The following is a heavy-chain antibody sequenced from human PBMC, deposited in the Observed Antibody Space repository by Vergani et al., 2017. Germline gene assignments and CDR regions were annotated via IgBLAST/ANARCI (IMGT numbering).Heavy chain of an antibody. V-gene: IGHV1-69*13. D-gene: IGHD6-13*01. CDR1: GGTFSSYA. Sequence: QVQLVQSGAEVKKPGSSVKVSCKASGGTFSSYAISWVRQAPGQGLEWMGRIIPIFGTANYAQKFQGRVTLTADESTSTAYMELSSLRSEDTAVYYCARDSGSSSWYYDYYYGMDVWGQGTTVTVSS. CDR3: ARDSGSSSWYYDYYYGMDV. J-gene: IGHJ6*02. CDR2: IIPIFGTA.